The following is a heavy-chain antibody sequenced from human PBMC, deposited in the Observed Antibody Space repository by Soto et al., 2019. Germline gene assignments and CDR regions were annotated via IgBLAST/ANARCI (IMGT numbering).Heavy chain of an antibody. J-gene: IGHJ5*02. CDR2: ISYDGSNK. Sequence: QVQLVESGGGVVQPGRSLRLSCAASGFTFSSYGMHWVRQAPGKGLEWVAVISYDGSNKYYAYSVKGRFTISRDNSKNTLYLQMNSLRAEDTDVYYCAKESDNWNDPGNWFDPWGQGTLVTVSS. V-gene: IGHV3-30*18. D-gene: IGHD1-1*01. CDR1: GFTFSSYG. CDR3: AKESDNWNDPGNWFDP.